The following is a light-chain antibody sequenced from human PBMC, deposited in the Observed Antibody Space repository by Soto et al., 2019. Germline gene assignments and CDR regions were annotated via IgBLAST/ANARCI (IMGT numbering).Light chain of an antibody. CDR3: QHYGTSAL. J-gene: IGKJ3*01. V-gene: IGKV3-20*01. Sequence: EIVLTQSPGTLSLSPGERATLSCRTSQSVSSSYLAWYQQKPGQAPRLLIYGASSRATGIPDGFSGSASGTDFTLVISRLEPQDFAVYYCQHYGTSALFGPGTRVDLK. CDR2: GAS. CDR1: QSVSSSY.